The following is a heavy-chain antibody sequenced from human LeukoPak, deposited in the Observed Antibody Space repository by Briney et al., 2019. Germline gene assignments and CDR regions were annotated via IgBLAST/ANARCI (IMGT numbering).Heavy chain of an antibody. D-gene: IGHD2-21*01. V-gene: IGHV3-74*01. CDR3: ASEASIYYNLDF. CDR1: RLTLSRHW. Sequence: PGGSLRLSPAPSRLTLSRHWMQCVRQAPGKGLVWVSRINRDESRTSYADSVKGRFTISRDNAKNTLYLQVNSLRAEDSAGYYSASEASIYYNLDFWGKGTTVTVSS. CDR2: INRDESRT. J-gene: IGHJ6*03.